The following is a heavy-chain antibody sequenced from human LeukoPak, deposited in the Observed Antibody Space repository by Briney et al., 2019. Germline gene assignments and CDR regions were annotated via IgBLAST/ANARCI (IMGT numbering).Heavy chain of an antibody. D-gene: IGHD7-27*01. J-gene: IGHJ4*02. CDR1: GFTFSDYY. CDR3: AKDLNWGGR. V-gene: IGHV3-23*01. CDR2: ISGSSAT. Sequence: GGSLRLSCAASGFTFSDYYMSWIRQAPGKGLEWVSGISGSSATDYADSVKGRFTISRDNSKNTLYLQINSLRAEDTAVYYCAKDLNWGGRWGQGTLVTVSS.